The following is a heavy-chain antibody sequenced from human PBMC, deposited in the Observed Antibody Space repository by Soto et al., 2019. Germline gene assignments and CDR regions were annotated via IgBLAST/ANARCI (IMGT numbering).Heavy chain of an antibody. D-gene: IGHD2-2*01. V-gene: IGHV3-23*01. CDR2: ITDSGDDT. J-gene: IGHJ4*02. CDR3: AKLGSSSCSPHYYFDY. Sequence: GGSLRLSCAASGFTFNNYAMGWVRQAPGKGLEWVSAITDSGDDTYHIDSVKGRFTISRDNSKSTLYLQMNSLRAEDTAIYYCAKLGSSSCSPHYYFDYWGQGTLVTVS. CDR1: GFTFNNYA.